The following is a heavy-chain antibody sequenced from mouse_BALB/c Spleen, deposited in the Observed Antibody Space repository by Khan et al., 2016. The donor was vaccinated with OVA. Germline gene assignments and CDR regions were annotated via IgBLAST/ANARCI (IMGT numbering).Heavy chain of an antibody. CDR1: GFTFSTYG. CDR2: VSTGGSYT. D-gene: IGHD1-1*01. J-gene: IGHJ3*01. CDR3: TRLAYYYDSEGFAY. Sequence: EVQLVESGGDLVKPGESLKLSCAASGFTFSTYGMSWVRQTPDRRLEWVATVSTGGSYTYYPDSVQGRFTISRDNAKNTLYLPMNSLKSDDTAIFYCTRLAYYYDSEGFAYWGQGTLVTVSA. V-gene: IGHV5-6*01.